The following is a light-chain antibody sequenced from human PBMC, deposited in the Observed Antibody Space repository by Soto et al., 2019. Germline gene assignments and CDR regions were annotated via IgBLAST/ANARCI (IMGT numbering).Light chain of an antibody. V-gene: IGLV1-44*01. CDR2: SNN. J-gene: IGLJ3*02. CDR1: SSNIGSNT. CDR3: AAWDDSLNGLWV. Sequence: QSVLTQPPSASGTPGQRVTISCSGSSSNIGSNTVNWHQQLPGTAPKLLIYSNNQRPSGVPDRFSGSKSGTSASLAISGLQSEDEADYYCAAWDDSLNGLWVFGGGTKVTVL.